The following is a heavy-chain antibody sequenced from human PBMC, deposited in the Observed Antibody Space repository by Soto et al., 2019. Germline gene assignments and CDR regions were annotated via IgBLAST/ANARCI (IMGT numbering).Heavy chain of an antibody. J-gene: IGHJ6*03. D-gene: IGHD2-2*01. V-gene: IGHV1-46*03. CDR2: INPSGGST. Sequence: ASVKVSCKASGYTFTSYHMHWVRQAPGQGLEWMGIINPSGGSTSYAQKFQGRVTMTRDTSTSTVYMELSSLRSEDTAVYYCARDGSPDLIVVVPAAMGYYYYMDVWGKGTTVTVSS. CDR3: ARDGSPDLIVVVPAAMGYYYYMDV. CDR1: GYTFTSYH.